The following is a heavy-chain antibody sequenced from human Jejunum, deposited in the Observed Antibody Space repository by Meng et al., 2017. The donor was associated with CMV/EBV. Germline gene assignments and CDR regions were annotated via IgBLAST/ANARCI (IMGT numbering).Heavy chain of an antibody. D-gene: IGHD2-8*01. Sequence: ALGFTFGGYAMTCVRHAPGKELVWVARIPTDTFSASYADSVKGLFTLSRDSTINPLSLRNISLSVADTAVSYCAREGVAASFAYWGQGTLVTVSS. CDR1: GFTFGGYA. V-gene: IGHV3-74*01. J-gene: IGHJ4*02. CDR3: AREGVAASFAY. CDR2: IPTDTFSA.